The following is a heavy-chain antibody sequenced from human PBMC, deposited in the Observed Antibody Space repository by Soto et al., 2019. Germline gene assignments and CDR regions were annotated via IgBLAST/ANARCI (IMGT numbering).Heavy chain of an antibody. J-gene: IGHJ4*02. CDR1: GGSISSSSYY. D-gene: IGHD6-19*01. CDR3: ARSYSSGWYYFDY. CDR2: IYYSGST. V-gene: IGHV4-39*01. Sequence: SETLSLTCTVSGGSISSSSYYWGWIRQPPGKGLEWIGSIYYSGSTYYNPSLKSRVTISVDTSKNQFSLKLSSVTAADTAVYYCARSYSSGWYYFDYWGQGTLVTVSS.